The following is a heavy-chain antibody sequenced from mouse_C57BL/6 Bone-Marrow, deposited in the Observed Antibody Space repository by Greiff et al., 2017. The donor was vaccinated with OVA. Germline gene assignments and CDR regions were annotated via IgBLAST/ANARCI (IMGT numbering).Heavy chain of an antibody. Sequence: QVQLQQSGAELARPGASVKLSCKASGYTFTSYGISWVKQRPGQGLEWIGEIYPRSGNTYYNEKFKGKATLTADKSSSTAYMELRSLTSADSAVYFCAKSYYKDYWGQGTTLTVSS. CDR3: AKSYYKDY. D-gene: IGHD2-12*01. J-gene: IGHJ2*01. CDR1: GYTFTSYG. V-gene: IGHV1-81*01. CDR2: IYPRSGNT.